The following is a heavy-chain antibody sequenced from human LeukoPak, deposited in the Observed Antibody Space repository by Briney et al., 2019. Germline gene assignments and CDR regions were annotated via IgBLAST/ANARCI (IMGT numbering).Heavy chain of an antibody. D-gene: IGHD1-26*01. CDR1: GGSISSYY. CDR2: ICTSGST. Sequence: SETLSLTCTVSGGSISSYYWSWIRQPAGKGLEWLGRICTSGSTNYNPSLKRRVTMSVDTSKTQFSLKLSSGTAADTAVYYCARHGIVGATSPDYWGQGTLVTVSS. V-gene: IGHV4-4*07. CDR3: ARHGIVGATSPDY. J-gene: IGHJ4*02.